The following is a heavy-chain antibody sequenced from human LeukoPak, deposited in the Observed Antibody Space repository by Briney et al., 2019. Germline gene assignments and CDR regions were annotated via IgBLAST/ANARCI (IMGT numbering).Heavy chain of an antibody. CDR3: ARDWVAGVPFDAFDI. D-gene: IGHD3-10*01. CDR2: IKEDGSEK. V-gene: IGHV3-7*03. Sequence: GGSLRLSCAASGFTLSSYWMSWVRQAPGKGLEWVANIKEDGSEKYYVDSVKGRFTISRDNAQNSVYLHINSLTAEDTALYYCARDWVAGVPFDAFDIWGQGTMVSVSS. J-gene: IGHJ3*02. CDR1: GFTLSSYW.